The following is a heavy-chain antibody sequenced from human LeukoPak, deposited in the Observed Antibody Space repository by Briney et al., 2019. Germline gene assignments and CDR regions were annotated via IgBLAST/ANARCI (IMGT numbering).Heavy chain of an antibody. D-gene: IGHD3-22*01. Sequence: SETLSLTCAVSGYSISSGYYWGRIRQPPGKGLEWIGSMYHSGSTYYNPSLKSRVTISLDTSKNQFSLKLSSVTAADTAVYYCARQYYYDSSGYYFGYWGQGTLVTVSS. CDR1: GYSISSGYY. V-gene: IGHV4-38-2*01. J-gene: IGHJ4*02. CDR2: MYHSGST. CDR3: ARQYYYDSSGYYFGY.